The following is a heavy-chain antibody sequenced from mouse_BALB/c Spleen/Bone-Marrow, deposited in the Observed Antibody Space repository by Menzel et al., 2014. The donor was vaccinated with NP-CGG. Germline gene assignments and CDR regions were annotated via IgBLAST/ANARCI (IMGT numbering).Heavy chain of an antibody. J-gene: IGHJ2*01. Sequence: EVKLMESGGGLVQPGGSLKLSCAASGFTFSSYGMSWVRQTPDKRLELVATIDNNDGNTYYPDSVKGRFTISRDNAKNTLYLQMSSLKSEDTAMYYCARDNYGGRFDYWGQGTTLTVSS. CDR1: GFTFSSYG. CDR2: IDNNDGNT. CDR3: ARDNYGGRFDY. D-gene: IGHD1-1*01. V-gene: IGHV5-6-3*01.